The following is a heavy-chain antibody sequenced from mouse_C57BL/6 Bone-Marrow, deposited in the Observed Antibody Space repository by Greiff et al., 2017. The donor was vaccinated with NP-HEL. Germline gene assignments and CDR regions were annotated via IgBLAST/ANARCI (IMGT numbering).Heavy chain of an antibody. CDR3: AKGVAYYFDY. J-gene: IGHJ2*01. V-gene: IGHV1-81*01. Sequence: VQVVESGAELARPGASVKLSCKASGYTFTSYGISWVKQRTGQGLEWIGEIYPRSGNTYYNEKFKGKATLTADKSSSTAYMELRSLTSEDSAVYFCAKGVAYYFDYWGQGTTLTVSS. CDR2: IYPRSGNT. D-gene: IGHD1-1*02. CDR1: GYTFTSYG.